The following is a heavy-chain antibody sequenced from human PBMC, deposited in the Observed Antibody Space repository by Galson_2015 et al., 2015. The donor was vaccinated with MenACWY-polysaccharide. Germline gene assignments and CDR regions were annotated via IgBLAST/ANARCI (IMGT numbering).Heavy chain of an antibody. J-gene: IGHJ3*02. CDR3: ARHQRAAVAGGDAFDI. V-gene: IGHV4-39*01. Sequence: LSLTCTVSGGSISSSSYYWGWIRQPPGKGLEWIGSIYYSGSTYYNPSLKSRVTISVDTSKNQFSLKLSSVTAADTAVYYCARHQRAAVAGGDAFDIWGQGTMVTVSS. D-gene: IGHD6-19*01. CDR2: IYYSGST. CDR1: GGSISSSSYY.